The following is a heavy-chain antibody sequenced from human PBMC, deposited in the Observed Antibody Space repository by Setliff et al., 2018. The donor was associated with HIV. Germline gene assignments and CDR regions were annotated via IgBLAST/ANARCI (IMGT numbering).Heavy chain of an antibody. Sequence: VASVKVSCKASGSTFSTYDINWVRQAPGQGPEWMGWMNPNSGNTGYAPKLQGRVTMTRNTSISTAYMELSSLRSDDTAVYYCASSWSRVPYYGMDVWG. CDR3: ASSWSRVPYYGMDV. D-gene: IGHD6-13*01. CDR1: GSTFSTYD. J-gene: IGHJ6*01. V-gene: IGHV1-8*01. CDR2: MNPNSGNT.